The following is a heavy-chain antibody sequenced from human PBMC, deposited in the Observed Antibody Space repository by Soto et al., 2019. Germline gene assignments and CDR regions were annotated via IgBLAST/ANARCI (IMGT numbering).Heavy chain of an antibody. CDR3: ARDADILTGSDAFDI. J-gene: IGHJ3*02. V-gene: IGHV3-11*05. D-gene: IGHD3-9*01. CDR1: GFTFSDYY. CDR2: IGRSSTYT. Sequence: GGSLRLSGAASGFTFSDYYMGWIRQAPGKGLEWVSYIGRSSTYTNYADSVKGRFTISRDNAKNSLYLQMNSLRAGDTAVYYCARDADILTGSDAFDIWGQGTMVTVSS.